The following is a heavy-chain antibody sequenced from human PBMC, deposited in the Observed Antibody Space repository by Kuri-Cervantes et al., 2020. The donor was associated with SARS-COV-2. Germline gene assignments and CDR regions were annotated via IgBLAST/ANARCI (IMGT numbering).Heavy chain of an antibody. CDR1: GGTFSSYT. CDR3: AKELLWFGDLHGGYFDY. J-gene: IGHJ4*02. CDR2: IITAFGTT. D-gene: IGHD3-10*01. Sequence: SVKVSCKASGGTFSSYTISWVRQAPGQGLEWMGGIITAFGTTNYAQKFQDRVTLIADKSTSTVFMELSRLSSEDTAVYYCAKELLWFGDLHGGYFDYWGQGTLVTVSS. V-gene: IGHV1-69*06.